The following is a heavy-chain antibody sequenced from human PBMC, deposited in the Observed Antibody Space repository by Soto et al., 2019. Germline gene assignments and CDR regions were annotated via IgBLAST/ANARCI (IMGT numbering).Heavy chain of an antibody. CDR2: IYYSGST. CDR1: GGSVSSGSYY. Sequence: QVQLQESGPGLVKPSETLSLTCTVSGGSVSSGSYYWSWIRQPPGKGLEWIGYIYYSGSTNYNPSLKSRGTISGDTSKNQLSLKLSSVTAADTAVYYCARGRDSSGAFDIWGQGTMVTVSS. CDR3: ARGRDSSGAFDI. D-gene: IGHD6-6*01. J-gene: IGHJ3*02. V-gene: IGHV4-61*01.